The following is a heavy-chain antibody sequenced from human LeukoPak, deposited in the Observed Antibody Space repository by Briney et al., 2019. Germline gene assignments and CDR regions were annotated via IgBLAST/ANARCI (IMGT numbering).Heavy chain of an antibody. J-gene: IGHJ5*02. CDR1: GYTFNSYG. V-gene: IGHV1-18*01. CDR3: ARDAVITFGGTSGWFDP. Sequence: ASVKVSCKASGYTFNSYGISWVRQAPGQGLEWVGWISGYSGDTNYAQKIQGRVTMTTDTSTSTAYMELRSLRSDDTAVYYCARDAVITFGGTSGWFDPWGQGTLVIVSS. D-gene: IGHD3-16*01. CDR2: ISGYSGDT.